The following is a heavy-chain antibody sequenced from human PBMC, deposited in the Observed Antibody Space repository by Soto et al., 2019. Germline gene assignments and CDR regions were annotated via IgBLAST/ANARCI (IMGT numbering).Heavy chain of an antibody. V-gene: IGHV4-4*02. Sequence: PSETTSLTCSVSSGSISSSNWWSWVRQPPGKGLEWIGEINHSGSTNYNPSLKSRVTISVDASKNQFSLKLSSVTAADTAVYYCARGHKLRYFDWLLSDAFDIWGQGTMVTVSS. CDR3: ARGHKLRYFDWLLSDAFDI. D-gene: IGHD3-9*01. CDR1: SGSISSSNW. CDR2: INHSGST. J-gene: IGHJ3*02.